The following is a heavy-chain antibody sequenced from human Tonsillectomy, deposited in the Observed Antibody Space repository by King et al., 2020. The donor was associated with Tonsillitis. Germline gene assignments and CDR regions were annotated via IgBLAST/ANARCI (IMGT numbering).Heavy chain of an antibody. Sequence: VQLVESGGGLVQPGRSLRLSCAASRFTFHAYAMHWVRQAPGKGLEWVSGIGWNSGSIGYADSVKGRFTISRDNAKKSLYLQMNSLRPDDTALYYCAKDINADAYNPFDFWGQGTLVTVSS. V-gene: IGHV3-9*01. CDR1: RFTFHAYA. J-gene: IGHJ4*02. CDR3: AKDINADAYNPFDF. CDR2: IGWNSGSI. D-gene: IGHD5-24*01.